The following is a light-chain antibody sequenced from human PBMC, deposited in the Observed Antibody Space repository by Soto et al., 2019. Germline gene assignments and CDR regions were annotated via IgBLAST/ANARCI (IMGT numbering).Light chain of an antibody. CDR2: STN. J-gene: IGLJ1*01. CDR3: LLYYGGVHV. CDR1: TGAVTSGYY. Sequence: VVTQEPSLTVSPGGTVTLTCGSSTGAVTSGYYPNWFQQKPGQAPRPLIYSTNNKYSWTPARFSGSLLGGKAALTLSRVQPEDEADYYCLLYYGGVHVFGTGTKLTVL. V-gene: IGLV7-43*01.